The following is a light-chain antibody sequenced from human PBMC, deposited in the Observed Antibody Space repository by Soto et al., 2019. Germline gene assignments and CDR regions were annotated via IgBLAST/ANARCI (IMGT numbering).Light chain of an antibody. J-gene: IGLJ3*02. CDR2: QDR. Sequence: YELTQAPSVSVSPGQTASITCSGDKLGDKYTCWYQQKPGQSPVLVIYQDRKRPSGIPERFSGSNSGNTATLTISGTQAMDEADYYCQACDSYGVFGGGTKVTVL. V-gene: IGLV3-1*01. CDR3: QACDSYGV. CDR1: KLGDKY.